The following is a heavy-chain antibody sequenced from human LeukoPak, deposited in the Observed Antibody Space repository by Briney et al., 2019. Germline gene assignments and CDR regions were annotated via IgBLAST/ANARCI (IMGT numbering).Heavy chain of an antibody. V-gene: IGHV1-2*02. CDR3: APTREAYTSKWSV. CDR2: INPDSGFT. D-gene: IGHD3-16*01. Sequence: ASVKVTCKSSGYRFTDDYMHWVRQPPAPGLEWMGWINPDSGFTNYAPKFQGRVIMTRDTSISTAYMEVKRLRYDDTAMYYCAPTREAYTSKWSVWGQGTLVTVSP. J-gene: IGHJ4*02. CDR1: GYRFTDDY.